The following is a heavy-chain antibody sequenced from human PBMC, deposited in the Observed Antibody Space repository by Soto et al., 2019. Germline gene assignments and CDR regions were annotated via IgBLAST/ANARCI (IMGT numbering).Heavy chain of an antibody. V-gene: IGHV4-34*01. Sequence: PSETLSLTCAVYGGSFSGYVWNWIRQPPGKGLEWIGDIYHTGGTNYHPSLKSRLTISLDTSKNQFSLKLNSVTAADTAVYYCARGRGAGTSVWGPGTLVTVSS. CDR1: GGSFSGYV. CDR3: ARGRGAGTSV. J-gene: IGHJ4*02. CDR2: IYHTGGT. D-gene: IGHD2-15*01.